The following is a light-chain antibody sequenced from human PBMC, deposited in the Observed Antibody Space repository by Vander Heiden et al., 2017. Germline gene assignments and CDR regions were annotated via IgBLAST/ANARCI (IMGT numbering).Light chain of an antibody. CDR1: SSDVGGYKY. CDR2: DVS. V-gene: IGLV2-14*01. CDR3: SSYTSSSTVV. Sequence: QSALTQPASVSGPPGPSITISCTGTSSDVGGYKYVSWYQQHPGKAPKLMIDDVSNRPSGVSNRFSGSKSGNTASLTISGLQAEDEADYYCSSYTSSSTVVFGGGTKLTVL. J-gene: IGLJ2*01.